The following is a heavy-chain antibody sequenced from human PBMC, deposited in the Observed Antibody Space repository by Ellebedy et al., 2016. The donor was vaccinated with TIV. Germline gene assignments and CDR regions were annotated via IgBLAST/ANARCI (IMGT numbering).Heavy chain of an antibody. D-gene: IGHD6-6*01. J-gene: IGHJ4*02. Sequence: GESLKISXAASGFTFSSYWMSWVRQAPGKGLEWVANIKQDGSEKYYVDSVKGRFTISRDNAKNSLYLQMNSLRAEDTAVYYYASAYSSSYLDYWGQGTLVTVSS. CDR3: ASAYSSSYLDY. CDR1: GFTFSSYW. CDR2: IKQDGSEK. V-gene: IGHV3-7*01.